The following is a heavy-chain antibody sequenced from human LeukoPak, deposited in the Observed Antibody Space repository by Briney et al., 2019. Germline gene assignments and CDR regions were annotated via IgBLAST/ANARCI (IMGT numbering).Heavy chain of an antibody. CDR3: ARGWELLNY. V-gene: IGHV1-18*01. CDR1: GGTFSSYA. J-gene: IGHJ4*02. Sequence: ASVKVSCTASGGTFSSYAISWVRQAPGQGHEWMGWISAYNGNTNYAQKLQGRVTMTTDTSTSTAYMELRSLRSDDTAVYYCARGWELLNYWGQGTLVTVSS. D-gene: IGHD1-26*01. CDR2: ISAYNGNT.